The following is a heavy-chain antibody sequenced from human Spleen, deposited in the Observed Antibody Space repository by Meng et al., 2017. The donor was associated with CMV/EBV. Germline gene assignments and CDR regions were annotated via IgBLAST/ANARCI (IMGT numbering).Heavy chain of an antibody. V-gene: IGHV3-20*03. CDR2: LNWNGGGI. D-gene: IGHD2-15*01. Sequence: FGDYGMSWVRQVPGKGLEWVSGLNWNGGGIGYADSVKGRVTISRDNVKNSLYLEMDSLTVEDTALYYCARGSAETCRGARCYQPFDYWGQGTLVTVSS. J-gene: IGHJ4*02. CDR1: FGDYG. CDR3: ARGSAETCRGARCYQPFDY.